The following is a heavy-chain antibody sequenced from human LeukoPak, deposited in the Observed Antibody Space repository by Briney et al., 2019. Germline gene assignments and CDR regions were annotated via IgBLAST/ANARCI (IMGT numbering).Heavy chain of an antibody. J-gene: IGHJ3*02. CDR3: ARDWVITFGDHDAFDI. Sequence: SETLSLTCTVSGGSISSSSYYWGWIRQPPGKGLEWIGSIYYSGSTYYNPSLKSRVTISVDTSKNQFSLKLSSVTAADTAVYYCARDWVITFGDHDAFDIWGQGTMVTVSS. V-gene: IGHV4-39*07. D-gene: IGHD3-16*01. CDR1: GGSISSSSYY. CDR2: IYYSGST.